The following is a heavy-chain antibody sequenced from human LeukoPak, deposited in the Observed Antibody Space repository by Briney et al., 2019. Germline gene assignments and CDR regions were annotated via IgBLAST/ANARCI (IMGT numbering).Heavy chain of an antibody. CDR2: ISSSSSYI. Sequence: TGGSLRLSCAAAGFTFSGYSMNWVRQAPGKGLEWVSSISSSSSYIYYADSVKGRFTISRDNAKNSLYLQMNSLRAEDTAVYYCARDQDYTSRGFHYWDQGTLVTVSS. D-gene: IGHD4-11*01. V-gene: IGHV3-21*01. CDR3: ARDQDYTSRGFHY. CDR1: GFTFSGYS. J-gene: IGHJ4*02.